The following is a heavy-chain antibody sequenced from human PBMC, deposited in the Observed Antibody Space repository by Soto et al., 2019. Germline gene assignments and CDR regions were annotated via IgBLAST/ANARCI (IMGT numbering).Heavy chain of an antibody. J-gene: IGHJ5*02. CDR3: ERTALGWLEP. CDR2: IFYSGRIGRT. V-gene: IGHV4-59*01. D-gene: IGHD2-21*02. CDR1: GGCIRISV. Sequence: VCGGCIRISVWSWLLQTPGKGLEWIGYIFYSGRIGRTKYKPSVKSRVIISVETSKNQFYLKMRSVTAADTPAYYCERTALGWLEPWRQGTLVTVSS.